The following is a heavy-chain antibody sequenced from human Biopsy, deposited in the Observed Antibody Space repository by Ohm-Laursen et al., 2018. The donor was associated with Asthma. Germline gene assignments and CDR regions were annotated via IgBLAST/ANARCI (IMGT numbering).Heavy chain of an antibody. J-gene: IGHJ4*02. V-gene: IGHV4-39*01. CDR2: MYHSGSP. CDR1: GDSFTYPGYY. D-gene: IGHD3-22*01. Sequence: SETLSLTCSVSGDSFTYPGYYWSWVRQPPGKGMEWIGSMYHSGSPYYHPSLKSRATISVDTSKNQLSLKMSSVTAADTAVYFCVRHQYSSSWSTFDYWGQGALVTVSS. CDR3: VRHQYSSSWSTFDY.